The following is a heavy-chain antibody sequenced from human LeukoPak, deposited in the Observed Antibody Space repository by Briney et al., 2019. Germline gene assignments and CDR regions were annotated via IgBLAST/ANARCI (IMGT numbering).Heavy chain of an antibody. Sequence: PGRSLRLSCTASGFTFDDYAMHWVRQAPGKGLEWVGRIKSKSDGGTTDYAAPVKGRFIISRDDSQNTLYLQMNSLKTEDTAVYYCTTDLIVRRVIYKGIDYWGQGTLVTVSS. CDR2: IKSKSDGGTT. V-gene: IGHV3-15*01. J-gene: IGHJ4*02. CDR3: TTDLIVRRVIYKGIDY. CDR1: GFTFDDYA. D-gene: IGHD3-10*01.